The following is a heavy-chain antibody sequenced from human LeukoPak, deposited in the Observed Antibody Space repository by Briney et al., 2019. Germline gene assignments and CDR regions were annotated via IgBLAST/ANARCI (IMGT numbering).Heavy chain of an antibody. CDR3: ARGGRLRTSDY. CDR2: INHSGST. Sequence: TSETLSLTCAVYGGSFSGYYWSWIRQPPGKGLEWIGEINHSGSTNYNPSLKSRVTISVDTSKNQFSLKLSSVTAADTAVYYCARGGRLRTSDYWGQGTLVTVSS. V-gene: IGHV4-34*01. CDR1: GGSFSGYY. J-gene: IGHJ4*02. D-gene: IGHD6-25*01.